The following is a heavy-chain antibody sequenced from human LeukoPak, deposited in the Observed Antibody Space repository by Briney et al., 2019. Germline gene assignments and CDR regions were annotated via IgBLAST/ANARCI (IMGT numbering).Heavy chain of an antibody. CDR2: IYYSGST. Sequence: SETLSLTCTVSGGSISSGGYYWSWIRQHPGKGLEWIGYIYYSGSTDSNPSLKSRVTISIDTSKNYLSLKLSSVTAADTAVYYCARGWAYFDYWGQGTLVTVSS. J-gene: IGHJ4*02. CDR1: GGSISSGGYY. CDR3: ARGWAYFDY. D-gene: IGHD3-16*01. V-gene: IGHV4-61*03.